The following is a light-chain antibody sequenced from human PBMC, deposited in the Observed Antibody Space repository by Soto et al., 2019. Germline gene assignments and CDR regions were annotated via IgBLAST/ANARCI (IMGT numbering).Light chain of an antibody. CDR3: MQAAQFPLT. CDR1: QSLVHSDGNTY. Sequence: EIALTQSPLSSPVTLGQPASISCRSSQSLVHSDGNTYLSWFQQRPGQPPKLLIYKVSRRFSGVPDRFSGSGAGTDFTLEISRVEADDVGIYFCMQAAQFPLTFGGGTKVEIK. CDR2: KVS. V-gene: IGKV2-24*01. J-gene: IGKJ4*01.